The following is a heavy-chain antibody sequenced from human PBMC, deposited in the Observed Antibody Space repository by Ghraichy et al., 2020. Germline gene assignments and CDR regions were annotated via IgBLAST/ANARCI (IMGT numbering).Heavy chain of an antibody. J-gene: IGHJ6*02. D-gene: IGHD1-26*01. CDR2: ISSSSSTI. CDR1: GFTFSSYS. CDR3: ASHWEGGYYYYGMDV. V-gene: IGHV3-48*01. Sequence: GGSLRLSCAASGFTFSSYSMNWVRQAPGKGLEWVSYISSSSSTIYYADSVKGRFTISRDNAKNSLYLQMNSLRAEDTAVYYCASHWEGGYYYYGMDVWGQGTTVTVSS.